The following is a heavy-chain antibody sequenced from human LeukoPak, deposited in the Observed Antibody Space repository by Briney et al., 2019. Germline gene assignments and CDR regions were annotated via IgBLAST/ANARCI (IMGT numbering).Heavy chain of an antibody. J-gene: IGHJ4*02. Sequence: SETLSLTCTVSGGSISSYYWSWIRQPAGKGLEWIGRIYTSGSTNYNPSLKSRVTMSVDTSKNQFSLKLSSVTAADTAVYYCARARPDRRVLVGATYYFDYWGQGTLVTVSS. CDR2: IYTSGST. D-gene: IGHD1-26*01. V-gene: IGHV4-4*07. CDR1: GGSISSYY. CDR3: ARARPDRRVLVGATYYFDY.